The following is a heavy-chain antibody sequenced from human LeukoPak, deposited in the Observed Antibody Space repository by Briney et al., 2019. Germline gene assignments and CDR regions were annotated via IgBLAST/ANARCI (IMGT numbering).Heavy chain of an antibody. CDR2: ISSSGSTI. D-gene: IGHD4-11*01. Sequence: PGGSLRLSCGASGFTFSDYYMSWICQAPGKGLEWVSYISSSGSTIYYADSVKGRFTISRDNAKNSLYLQMNSLRAEHTAVYYCARVPGYSNYEAFDYWGQGTLVTVSS. CDR1: GFTFSDYY. V-gene: IGHV3-11*01. J-gene: IGHJ4*02. CDR3: ARVPGYSNYEAFDY.